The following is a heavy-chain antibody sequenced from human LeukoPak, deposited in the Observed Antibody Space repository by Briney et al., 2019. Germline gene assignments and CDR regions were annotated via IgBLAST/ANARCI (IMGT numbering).Heavy chain of an antibody. J-gene: IGHJ4*02. CDR1: GFSFNSYW. D-gene: IGHD6-19*01. CDR2: IDPAGTDT. V-gene: IGHV3-7*01. Sequence: GGSLRLSCAATGFSFNSYWMTWVRQPPGRGREGVANIDPAGTDTYYVEPVKGRFTISRGNAKTLAYLQMNTLRAEDTAVYSCGRFGYVAGIDLWGQGTPVTVSS. CDR3: GRFGYVAGIDL.